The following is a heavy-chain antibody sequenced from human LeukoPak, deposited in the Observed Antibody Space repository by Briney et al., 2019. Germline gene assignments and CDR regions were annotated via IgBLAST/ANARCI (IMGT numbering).Heavy chain of an antibody. J-gene: IGHJ5*02. D-gene: IGHD2-2*01. Sequence: GESLKISCKGSGYSFTSYWIGWVRQMPGKGLEWMGIIYPGDSDTRYSPSFQGQVTISADKSISTAYLQWSSLKASDTAMYYCARRGRGYCRSTSCFFDPWGQGTLVTVSS. V-gene: IGHV5-51*01. CDR3: ARRGRGYCRSTSCFFDP. CDR2: IYPGDSDT. CDR1: GYSFTSYW.